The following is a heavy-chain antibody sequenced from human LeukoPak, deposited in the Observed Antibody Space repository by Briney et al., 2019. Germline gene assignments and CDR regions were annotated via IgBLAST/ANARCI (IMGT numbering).Heavy chain of an antibody. Sequence: GASVKVSCKASGYTFTSYAINWVRQAPGQGLEWMGWINTNTGNPTYAQGFTGRFVFSLDTSVSTAYLQISSLKAEDTAVYYCARDREEQWLVGANWFDPWGQGTLVTVSS. D-gene: IGHD6-19*01. CDR2: INTNTGNP. V-gene: IGHV7-4-1*02. CDR1: GYTFTSYA. CDR3: ARDREEQWLVGANWFDP. J-gene: IGHJ5*02.